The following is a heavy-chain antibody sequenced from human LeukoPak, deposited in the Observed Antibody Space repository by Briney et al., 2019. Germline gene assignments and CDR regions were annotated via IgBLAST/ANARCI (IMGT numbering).Heavy chain of an antibody. CDR3: ASTYYDFWSGYSAFDY. D-gene: IGHD3-3*01. CDR1: GYSFTSYW. Sequence: PGESLKISCKGSGYSFTSYWIGWVRQMPGKGLEWMGIIYPGDSDTRYSPSFQGQVTISADKSISTAYLQWRSLKASDTAMYYCASTYYDFWSGYSAFDYWGQGTLVTVSS. J-gene: IGHJ4*02. CDR2: IYPGDSDT. V-gene: IGHV5-51*01.